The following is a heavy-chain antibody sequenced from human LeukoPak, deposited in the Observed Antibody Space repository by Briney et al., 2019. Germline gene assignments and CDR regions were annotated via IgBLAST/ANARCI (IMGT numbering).Heavy chain of an antibody. CDR2: IRYDGSNK. CDR3: AKDLGGSYVGVFDY. V-gene: IGHV3-30*02. D-gene: IGHD1-26*01. J-gene: IGHJ4*02. Sequence: PGRSLRLSCAASGFSFSSYGMHWVRQAPGKGLEWVAFIRYDGSNKYYADSVKGRFTISRDNSKNTLYLQMNSLRAEDTAVYYCAKDLGGSYVGVFDYWGQGTLVTVSS. CDR1: GFSFSSYG.